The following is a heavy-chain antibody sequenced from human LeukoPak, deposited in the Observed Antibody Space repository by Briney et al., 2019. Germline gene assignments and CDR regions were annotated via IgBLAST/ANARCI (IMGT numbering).Heavy chain of an antibody. Sequence: GRSLRLSCAASGFTFSSYGMHWVRQAPGKGLEWVAVISYDGSNKYYADSVKGRFTISRDNSKNTLYLKMNSLRAEDTAVYYCAKGSYYGRYFDYWGQGTLVTVSS. CDR1: GFTFSSYG. J-gene: IGHJ4*02. D-gene: IGHD1-26*01. CDR3: AKGSYYGRYFDY. CDR2: ISYDGSNK. V-gene: IGHV3-30*18.